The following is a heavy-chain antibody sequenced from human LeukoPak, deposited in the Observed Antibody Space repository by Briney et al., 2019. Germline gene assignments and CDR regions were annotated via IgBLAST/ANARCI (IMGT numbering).Heavy chain of an antibody. J-gene: IGHJ4*02. D-gene: IGHD3-22*01. CDR3: ARDQGNGYLGDY. V-gene: IGHV1-18*01. Sequence: ASVNVSCKASGYTFIRYGFSWVRQAPGQGLEWMGWISAYNGDTNYAQNVQGRVTMTTDTPTTTAYMELRSLRSDDTSVYYCARDQGNGYLGDYWGQGTLVTVSS. CDR2: ISAYNGDT. CDR1: GYTFIRYG.